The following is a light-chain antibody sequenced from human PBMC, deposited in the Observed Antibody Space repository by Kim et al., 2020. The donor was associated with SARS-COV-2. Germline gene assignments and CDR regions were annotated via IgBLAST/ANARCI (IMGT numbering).Light chain of an antibody. V-gene: IGLV2-14*04. CDR3: SSYTSSSTKV. Sequence: GQSITISCTGTSSDVGGYNYVSWYQQHPGKAPKLMIYDVSKRPSGVSNRFSGPKSGNTASLTISGLQAEDEADYYCSSYTSSSTKVFGGGTQLTVL. CDR2: DVS. J-gene: IGLJ2*01. CDR1: SSDVGGYNY.